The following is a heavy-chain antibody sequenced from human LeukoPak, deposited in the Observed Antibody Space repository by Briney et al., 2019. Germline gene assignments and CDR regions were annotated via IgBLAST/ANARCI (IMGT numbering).Heavy chain of an antibody. CDR2: IKEDGSEK. J-gene: IGHJ6*02. Sequence: GGSLRLSCAASGFTFSSYWMSWVRQAPGKGLEWVANIKEDGSEKYYVDSVKGRFTISRDNAKKSLFLQMNSLRVEDTAVYYCARGRNLAAWGQGTTVTVSS. CDR1: GFTFSSYW. CDR3: ARGRNLAA. V-gene: IGHV3-7*01.